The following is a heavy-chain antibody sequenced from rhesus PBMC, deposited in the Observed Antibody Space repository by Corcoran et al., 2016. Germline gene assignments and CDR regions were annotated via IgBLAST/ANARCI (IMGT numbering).Heavy chain of an antibody. CDR2: ISGSSGST. V-gene: IGHV4-65*01. CDR3: ARDSLGGFDY. J-gene: IGHJ4*01. Sequence: QVQLQESGPGLVKPSETLSLTCAVPGGPVRSSTWWSWLRQPPGKGLEWIGDISGSSGSTYYNPSLKSRVTISTDTSKNQFSLKLSSVTAADTAVYYCARDSLGGFDYWGQGVLVTVSS. D-gene: IGHD3-34*01. CDR1: GGPVRSSTW.